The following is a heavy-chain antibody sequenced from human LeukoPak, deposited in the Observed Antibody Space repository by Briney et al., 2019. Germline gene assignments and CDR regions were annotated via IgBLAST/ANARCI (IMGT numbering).Heavy chain of an antibody. V-gene: IGHV3-15*01. CDR3: TTDLAYCGGGSCYALEYFQH. J-gene: IGHJ1*01. D-gene: IGHD2-15*01. CDR2: IKSKTDGGTT. CDR1: GFTFSNAW. Sequence: GGSLRLSCAASGFTFSNAWMSWVRQAPGKGLEWVGRIKSKTDGGTTDYAAPVKGRFTISRDDSKNTLYLQMNSLKTEDTAVYYCTTDLAYCGGGSCYALEYFQHWGQGTLVTVSS.